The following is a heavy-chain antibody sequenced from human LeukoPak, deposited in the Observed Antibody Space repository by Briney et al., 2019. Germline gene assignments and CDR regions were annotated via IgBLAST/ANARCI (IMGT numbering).Heavy chain of an antibody. CDR1: GGAISNYY. CDR3: ARGGGIPDPDYYYYYMDV. D-gene: IGHD2-2*02. V-gene: IGHV4-4*07. J-gene: IGHJ6*03. Sequence: LETLSLTCSVSGGAISNYYWSWIRQPAGKGLEWIGRIYTSGNTNYNPSLKSRVTMSVDTSRNQFSLKLSSVTAADTAVYYCARGGGIPDPDYYYYYMDVWGKGIKVTVSS. CDR2: IYTSGNT.